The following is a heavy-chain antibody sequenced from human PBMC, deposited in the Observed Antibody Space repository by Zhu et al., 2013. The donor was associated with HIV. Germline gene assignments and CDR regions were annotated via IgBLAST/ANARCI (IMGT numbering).Heavy chain of an antibody. J-gene: IGHJ3*01. CDR2: INPYNGAT. D-gene: IGHD3-10*01. V-gene: IGHV1-2*02. CDR1: EYTFTDYY. CDR3: ARDPLIKISGNALDV. Sequence: QVQLVQSGAEVKKPGASVKVSCRASEYTFTDYYIHWVRQAPGQGPEWMGWINPYNGATSSAQNFRGRVTMTRDASLSTAYMELTSLTSDDTGVYYCARDPLIKISGNALDVWGQGTSGHRLF.